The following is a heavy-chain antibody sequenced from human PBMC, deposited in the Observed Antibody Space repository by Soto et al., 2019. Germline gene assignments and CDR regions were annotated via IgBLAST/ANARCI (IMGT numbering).Heavy chain of an antibody. CDR2: ISGSGGST. J-gene: IGHJ4*02. Sequence: EVQLLESGGGLVQPGGSLRLSCAASGFTFSSYAMSWVRQAPGKGLEWVSAISGSGGSTYYADSVEGRFTISRDNSKNTLYLQMNSLRAEDTAVYYCAKVGSGSYYLDYWGQGTLVTVSS. CDR1: GFTFSSYA. D-gene: IGHD3-10*01. CDR3: AKVGSGSYYLDY. V-gene: IGHV3-23*01.